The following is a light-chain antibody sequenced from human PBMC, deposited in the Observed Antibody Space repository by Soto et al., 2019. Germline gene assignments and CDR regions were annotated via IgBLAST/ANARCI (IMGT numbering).Light chain of an antibody. J-gene: IGKJ1*01. CDR1: QSISSY. CDR2: SAS. V-gene: IGKV1-39*01. CDR3: QQMYSTRRA. Sequence: DIQMTQSPSSLSASVGDRINITCRASQSISSYLNWYQQKPGKAPKLLIYSASSLQSRARSRFSGSVSGTYFTLAISSLQPEEFAAYYCQQMYSTRRAFGHGTKGEIK.